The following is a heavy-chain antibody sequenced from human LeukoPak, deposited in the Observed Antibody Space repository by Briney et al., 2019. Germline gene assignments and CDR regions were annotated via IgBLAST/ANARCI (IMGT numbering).Heavy chain of an antibody. D-gene: IGHD1-26*01. J-gene: IGHJ3*02. CDR1: GGSISSYY. V-gene: IGHV4-59*01. Sequence: PSETLSLTCTVSGGSISSYYWSWIRQPPGKGLEWIGYIYYSGSTNYNPSLKSRVTISVDTSKNQFSLKLSSVTAADTAVYYCASEPYSGSYTGAFDIWGQGTMVTVSS. CDR2: IYYSGST. CDR3: ASEPYSGSYTGAFDI.